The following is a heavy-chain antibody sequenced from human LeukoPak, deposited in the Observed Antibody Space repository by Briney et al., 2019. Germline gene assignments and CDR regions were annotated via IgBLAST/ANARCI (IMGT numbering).Heavy chain of an antibody. V-gene: IGHV4-39*01. CDR1: GGSISSSSYY. D-gene: IGHD3-3*01. CDR2: IYYSGST. J-gene: IGHJ5*02. CDR3: ARHVTIFGVVNTARWFDP. Sequence: SETLSLTCTVSGGSISSSSYYWGWIRQPPGKGLEWIGSIYYSGSTYYNPSLKSRVTISVDTSKNQFSLKLSSVTAADTAVYYCARHVTIFGVVNTARWFDPWGQGTLVTVSS.